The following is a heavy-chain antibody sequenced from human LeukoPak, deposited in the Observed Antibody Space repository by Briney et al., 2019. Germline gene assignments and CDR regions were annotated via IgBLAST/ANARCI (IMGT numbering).Heavy chain of an antibody. J-gene: IGHJ3*01. Sequence: SETLSLTCTVSGGSISSYYWGWIRQPPGKGLEWIAYIYYSGSTSYNPSLKSRVTISTNTSKKQFSLKLSSVTAADTAVYYCARGPGGGSYSDAFDVWGQGTMVTVSS. V-gene: IGHV4-59*01. CDR1: GGSISSYY. CDR2: IYYSGST. CDR3: ARGPGGGSYSDAFDV. D-gene: IGHD1-26*01.